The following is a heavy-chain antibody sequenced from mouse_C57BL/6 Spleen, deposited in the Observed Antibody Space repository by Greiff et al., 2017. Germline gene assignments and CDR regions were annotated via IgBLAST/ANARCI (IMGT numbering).Heavy chain of an antibody. V-gene: IGHV14-4*01. D-gene: IGHD4-1*01. CDR2: IDPENGDT. Sequence: DVQLQESGAELVRPGASVKLSCTASGFNIKDDYMHWVKQRPEQGLEWIGWIDPENGDTEYASKFQGKATITADTSSNTAYLQLSSLTSEDTAVYYCTTTGTGDFDYWGQGTTLTVSS. CDR3: TTTGTGDFDY. CDR1: GFNIKDDY. J-gene: IGHJ2*01.